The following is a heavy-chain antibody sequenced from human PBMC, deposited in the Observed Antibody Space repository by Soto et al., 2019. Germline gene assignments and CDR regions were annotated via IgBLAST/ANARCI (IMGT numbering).Heavy chain of an antibody. CDR1: GFTFSTYG. D-gene: IGHD1-1*01. V-gene: IGHV3-30*18. Sequence: QMQLVESGGGVVQPGRSLRVSCAASGFTFSTYGMHWVRQAPGKGLEWVGVISHDGRNKSYADSVKGRFTISRDNSKNTLYLEMNSLRPEDTAVYYCAKETVLEILEGYFDYWGQGTLVTVSS. J-gene: IGHJ4*02. CDR3: AKETVLEILEGYFDY. CDR2: ISHDGRNK.